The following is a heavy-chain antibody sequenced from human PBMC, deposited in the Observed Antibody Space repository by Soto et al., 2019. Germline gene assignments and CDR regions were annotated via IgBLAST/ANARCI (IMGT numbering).Heavy chain of an antibody. J-gene: IGHJ6*02. Sequence: QVQLVQSGTEVKKPGSSVKVSCKASVGTFSSYAISWVRQAPGQGLEWMGGIIPIFGTANYALKFQGRVTITADQSTHTAYRVLNSPTSEDTAIYYCAGERLGDPRYYGMDVWGQGTTVTVSS. D-gene: IGHD3-16*01. CDR3: AGERLGDPRYYGMDV. CDR2: IIPIFGTA. V-gene: IGHV1-69*01. CDR1: VGTFSSYA.